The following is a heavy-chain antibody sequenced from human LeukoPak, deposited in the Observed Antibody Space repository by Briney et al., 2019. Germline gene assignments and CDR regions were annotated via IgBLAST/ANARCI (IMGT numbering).Heavy chain of an antibody. CDR3: ARDGSGGSLPIYYYYYGMDV. J-gene: IGHJ6*02. V-gene: IGHV1-2*02. D-gene: IGHD2-15*01. CDR2: INPNSGGT. Sequence: GASVKVSCKASGYTFTGYYMHWVRQAPGQGLEWMGWINPNSGGTNYAQKFQGRVTMTRDTSISTAYMELSRLRSDDTAVYYCARDGSGGSLPIYYYYYGMDVWGQGTTVTVSS. CDR1: GYTFTGYY.